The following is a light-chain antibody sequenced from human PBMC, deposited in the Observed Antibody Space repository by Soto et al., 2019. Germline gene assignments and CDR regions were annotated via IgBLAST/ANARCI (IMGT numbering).Light chain of an antibody. Sequence: QSVLTQPPSASGTPGQRVTISCSGSSSNIGSYYVYWYQQLPGTAPKVLIYRNDQRPSGVPDRFSGSKSGTSASLAISGIRSEDEADYYCATWDDSLSGVFGGGTKLTVL. J-gene: IGLJ3*02. V-gene: IGLV1-47*01. CDR1: SSNIGSYY. CDR2: RND. CDR3: ATWDDSLSGV.